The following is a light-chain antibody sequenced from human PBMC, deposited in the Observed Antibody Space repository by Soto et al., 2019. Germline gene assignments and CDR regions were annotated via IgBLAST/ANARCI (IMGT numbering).Light chain of an antibody. V-gene: IGKV3-11*01. CDR3: QQRSNWPWT. J-gene: IGKJ2*02. CDR2: DAS. Sequence: EIVLTQSPATLSLSPGERATLSCRASQSVSSYLAWYQQKPGQAPRLLIYDASNRATGIPARFSGSGSGTDFTLAISSLEPEDLEVYYCQQRSNWPWTFGQVTKLEIK. CDR1: QSVSSY.